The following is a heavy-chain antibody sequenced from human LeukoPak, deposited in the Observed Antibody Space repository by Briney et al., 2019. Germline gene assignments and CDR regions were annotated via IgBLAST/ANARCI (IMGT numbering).Heavy chain of an antibody. Sequence: ASVKVSCKASGYTFTSYDISWVRQATGQGLEWMGWMNPNSGNAGYAQRFQGRVTMTRNNSISTAYMELTSLRSEDTAVYYCGRPLQRGTWTQRALDYWGQGTLVTVSS. J-gene: IGHJ4*02. CDR1: GYTFTSYD. CDR3: GRPLQRGTWTQRALDY. D-gene: IGHD3/OR15-3a*01. V-gene: IGHV1-8*01. CDR2: MNPNSGNA.